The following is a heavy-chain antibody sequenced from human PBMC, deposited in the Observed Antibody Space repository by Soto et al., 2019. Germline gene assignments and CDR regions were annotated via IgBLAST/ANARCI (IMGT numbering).Heavy chain of an antibody. V-gene: IGHV1-2*04. D-gene: IGHD6-6*01. CDR2: INPNSGDT. CDR1: GYTFTGYY. Sequence: ASVKVSCKASGYTFTGYYMHWVRQAPGQGLEWMGWINPNSGDTNYAQKFQGWVTMTRDTSISTAYMELSRLRSDDTAVYYCARAAVLGGPYSSSFDAGSVDVWGQGTTVTVSS. J-gene: IGHJ6*02. CDR3: ARAAVLGGPYSSSFDAGSVDV.